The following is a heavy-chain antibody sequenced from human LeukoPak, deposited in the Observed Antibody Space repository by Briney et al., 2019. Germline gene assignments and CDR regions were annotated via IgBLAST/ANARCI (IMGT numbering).Heavy chain of an antibody. CDR1: GFTFGSYG. Sequence: GGSLRLSCAASGFTFGSYGMHWVRQAPGKGLEWVAVISYDGSNKYYADSVKGRFTISRDNSKNTLYLQMNSLRAEDTAVYYCARDSFRGRIVVVPAAMYYYGMDVWGQGTTVTVSS. V-gene: IGHV3-30*03. CDR2: ISYDGSNK. D-gene: IGHD2-2*01. CDR3: ARDSFRGRIVVVPAAMYYYGMDV. J-gene: IGHJ6*02.